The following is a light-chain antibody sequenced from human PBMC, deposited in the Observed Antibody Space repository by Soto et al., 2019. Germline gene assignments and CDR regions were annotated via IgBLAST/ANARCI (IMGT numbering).Light chain of an antibody. CDR2: RTS. CDR1: QSVSNNY. Sequence: EIVLTQSPGTLSLSPGERATLSCRASQSVSNNYLAWYQQKPGQAPRLLIYRTSNRATGIPDRFSGSGSGTEFTLTISRLEPEDFAVYYCQQYGSSRTFGQGTKVDIK. CDR3: QQYGSSRT. J-gene: IGKJ1*01. V-gene: IGKV3-20*01.